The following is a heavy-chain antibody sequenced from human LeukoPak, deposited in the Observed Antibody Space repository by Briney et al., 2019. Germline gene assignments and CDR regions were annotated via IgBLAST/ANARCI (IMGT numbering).Heavy chain of an antibody. CDR3: ARAPSNTYYYDSSDQGMVLGY. CDR2: INPSGGST. V-gene: IGHV1-46*01. J-gene: IGHJ4*02. CDR1: GYTFTSYY. D-gene: IGHD3-22*01. Sequence: ASVKVSCKASGYTFTSYYMHWVRQAPGQGLEWMGIINPSGGSTSYAQKFQGRVTMTRDTSTSTVYMELSSLRSEDTAVYYCARAPSNTYYYDSSDQGMVLGYWGQGTLVTVSS.